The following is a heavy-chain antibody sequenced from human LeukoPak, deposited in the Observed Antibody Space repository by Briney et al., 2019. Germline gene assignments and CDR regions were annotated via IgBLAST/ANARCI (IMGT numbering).Heavy chain of an antibody. Sequence: SETLSLTCTVSGGSISAGSYYWRWIRQPAGKGLEWVVRIYTSGRTDYNASLKSRVTISVDTSKNHFSLNLTSVTAADTAIYYCVRDGLSPAVHYWGQGTLVTVSS. V-gene: IGHV4-61*02. J-gene: IGHJ4*02. CDR1: GGSISAGSYY. CDR3: VRDGLSPAVHY. CDR2: IYTSGRT.